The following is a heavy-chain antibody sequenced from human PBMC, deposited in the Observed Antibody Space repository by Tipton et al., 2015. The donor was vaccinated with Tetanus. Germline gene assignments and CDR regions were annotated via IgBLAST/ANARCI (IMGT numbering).Heavy chain of an antibody. CDR3: FRWPFD. J-gene: IGHJ4*02. CDR2: IRTKTNTYAT. V-gene: IGHV3-73*01. CDR1: GFTFSGSA. D-gene: IGHD5-24*01. Sequence: VQLVQSGGGLVQPGGSLKLSCAASGFTFSGSAMHWVRQASGKGLEWVGRIRTKTNTYATEYAASVKGRFTISRDSAKKSVFLHMENLRDEDTAVYFCFRWPFDWGQGSRVTVSS.